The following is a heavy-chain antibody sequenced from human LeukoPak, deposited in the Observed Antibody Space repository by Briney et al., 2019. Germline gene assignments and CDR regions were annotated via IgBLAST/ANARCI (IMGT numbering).Heavy chain of an antibody. D-gene: IGHD3-3*01. CDR2: ISGSGGST. CDR1: GFTFSSYA. Sequence: GGSLRLSCAASGFTFSSYAMSWVRQAPGKGLEWVSAISGSGGSTYYADSEKGRFTISRDNSKNTLYLQMNSLRAEDTAVYYCAKEMRIFGVATHYYWGQGTLVTVSS. J-gene: IGHJ4*02. V-gene: IGHV3-23*01. CDR3: AKEMRIFGVATHYY.